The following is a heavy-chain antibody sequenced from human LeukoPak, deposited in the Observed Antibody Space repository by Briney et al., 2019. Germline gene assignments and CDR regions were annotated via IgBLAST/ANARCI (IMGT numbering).Heavy chain of an antibody. CDR3: ARGRGYCSRTTCWYFDY. Sequence: GRSLRLSCAASGFTFPTYHMVWVRQSPGKGLEWLAYINSGSDIIYYADSVKGRFTISRDNAKNSLYLEMISLRAEDTAVYFCARGRGYCSRTTCWYFDYWGQGTLVTVSS. V-gene: IGHV3-48*01. CDR1: GFTFPTYH. J-gene: IGHJ4*02. D-gene: IGHD2-2*01. CDR2: INSGSDII.